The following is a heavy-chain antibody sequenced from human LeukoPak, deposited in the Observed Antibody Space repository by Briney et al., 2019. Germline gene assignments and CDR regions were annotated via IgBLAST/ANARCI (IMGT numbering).Heavy chain of an antibody. CDR1: GGSFSGYY. D-gene: IGHD4/OR15-4a*01. Sequence: SETLSLTCAVYGGSFSGYYWSWIRQPPGKGLKWIGEINHSGSTNYNPSLKSRVTISVDTSKNQFSLKLSLVTAADTAVYYCASDHSDYGLRGIFDIWGQGTMVTVSS. CDR2: INHSGST. CDR3: ASDHSDYGLRGIFDI. J-gene: IGHJ3*02. V-gene: IGHV4-34*01.